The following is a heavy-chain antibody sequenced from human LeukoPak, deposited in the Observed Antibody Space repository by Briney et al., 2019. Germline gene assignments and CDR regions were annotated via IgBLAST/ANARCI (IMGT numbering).Heavy chain of an antibody. CDR2: ISGSGGST. CDR3: ARFDSSGYYYTTSDY. Sequence: GGSLRLSCAASGFTFSSYAMSWVRQAPGKGLEWVSAISGSGGSTYYADSVKGRVTISRDNYKNMLYLQMNSLRAEDTAVYYCARFDSSGYYYTTSDYWGQGTLVTVSS. D-gene: IGHD3-22*01. CDR1: GFTFSSYA. J-gene: IGHJ4*02. V-gene: IGHV3-23*01.